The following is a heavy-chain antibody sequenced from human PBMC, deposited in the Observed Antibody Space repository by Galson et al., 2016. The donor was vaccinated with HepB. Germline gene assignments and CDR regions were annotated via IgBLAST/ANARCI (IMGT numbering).Heavy chain of an antibody. CDR3: AKEGGGLAATLQYYYYMDV. J-gene: IGHJ6*03. CDR2: IIPFFDTV. V-gene: IGHV1-69*06. CDR1: GGTISSYS. D-gene: IGHD2-15*01. Sequence: SVKVSCKASGGTISSYSISWVRQAPGQGLEWMGGIIPFFDTVNYAQKFQGRVTITADKSTSTAYMELSRLTSEDTVVYYCAKEGGGLAATLQYYYYMDVWGKGTTVTVSS.